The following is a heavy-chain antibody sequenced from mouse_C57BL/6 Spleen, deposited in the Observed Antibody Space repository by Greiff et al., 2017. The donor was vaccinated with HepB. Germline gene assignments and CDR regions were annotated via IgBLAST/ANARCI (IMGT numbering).Heavy chain of an antibody. D-gene: IGHD1-2*01. CDR3: ARSPYYGPWFAY. CDR1: GYAFSSSW. Sequence: VQLQQSGPELVKPGASVKISCKASGYAFSSSWMNWVKQRPGKGLEWIGRIYPGDGDTNYNGKFKGKATLTADKSSSTAYMQLSSLTSEDSAVYFGARSPYYGPWFAYWGQGTLVTVSA. J-gene: IGHJ3*01. CDR2: IYPGDGDT. V-gene: IGHV1-82*01.